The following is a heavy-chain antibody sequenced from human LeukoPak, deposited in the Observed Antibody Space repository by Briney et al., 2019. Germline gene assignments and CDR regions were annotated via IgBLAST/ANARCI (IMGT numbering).Heavy chain of an antibody. J-gene: IGHJ4*02. V-gene: IGHV3-43D*04. CDR1: GFTFDEYA. CDR2: ISLDGDNT. Sequence: GGSLRLSCAASGFTFDEYAMHWVRQAPGKGLEWVSLISLDGDNTYYADSVKGRLTISRDNSKNSLYLQMNSLRGEDTALYYCAKAYGACSGGSCYLDYFDYWGQGTLVTVSS. D-gene: IGHD2-15*01. CDR3: AKAYGACSGGSCYLDYFDY.